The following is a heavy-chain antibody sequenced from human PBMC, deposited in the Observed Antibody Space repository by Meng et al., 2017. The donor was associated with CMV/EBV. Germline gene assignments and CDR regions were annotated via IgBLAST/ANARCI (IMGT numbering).Heavy chain of an antibody. D-gene: IGHD3-16*01. J-gene: IGHJ3*02. Sequence: SGPTLVKPTQTLTLTCTFSGFSLSTSGVGVGWIRQPPGKALEWLALVYWNGDKRYSPSLKSRLTITKDTSKNRVVLTMTNMDPVDTATYYCARITFQTSIATPGAFDIWGQGTMVTVSS. CDR2: VYWNGDK. V-gene: IGHV2-5*01. CDR3: ARITFQTSIATPGAFDI. CDR1: GFSLSTSGVG.